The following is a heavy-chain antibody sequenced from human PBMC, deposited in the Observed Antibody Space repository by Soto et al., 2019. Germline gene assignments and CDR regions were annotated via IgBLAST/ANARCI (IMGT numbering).Heavy chain of an antibody. V-gene: IGHV1-24*01. CDR3: ATDLRGSGKLYYYYGMDV. Sequence: ASVKVSCKVSGYTLTELSMHWVRQAPGKGLGWMGGFDPEDGDTIYAQKFQGRVTMTEDTSTDTAYMELSSLRSEDTAVYYCATDLRGSGKLYYYYGMDVWGQGTTVTVSS. D-gene: IGHD3-10*01. CDR2: FDPEDGDT. CDR1: GYTLTELS. J-gene: IGHJ6*02.